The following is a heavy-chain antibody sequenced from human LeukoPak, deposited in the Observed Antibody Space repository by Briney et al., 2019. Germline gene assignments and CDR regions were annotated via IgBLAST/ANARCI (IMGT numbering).Heavy chain of an antibody. CDR2: MNPNSGNT. V-gene: IGHV1-8*02. D-gene: IGHD2-15*01. J-gene: IGHJ4*02. CDR1: GGTFSSYA. CDR3: ARGGGYCSGGSCHSGY. Sequence: ASVKVSCKASGGTFSSYAISWVRQSTGQGLEWMGWMNPNSGNTGYAQKFQGRVTMTRNTSISTAYMELSSLRSEDTAVYYCARGGGYCSGGSCHSGYWGQGTLVTVSS.